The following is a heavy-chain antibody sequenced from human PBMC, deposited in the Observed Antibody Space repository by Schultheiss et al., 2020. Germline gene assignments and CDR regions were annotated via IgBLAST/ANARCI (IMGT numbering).Heavy chain of an antibody. J-gene: IGHJ4*02. Sequence: GGSLRLSCAASRFTFSNYGMYWVRQAPGKGLEWVSAISGSGGSTYYADSVKGRFTISRDNSKNTLYLQMNSLRAEDTAVYYCTRQGDNWYSSSWHDFDYWGQGTLVTVSS. CDR2: ISGSGGST. CDR1: RFTFSNYG. D-gene: IGHD6-13*01. V-gene: IGHV3-23*01. CDR3: TRQGDNWYSSSWHDFDY.